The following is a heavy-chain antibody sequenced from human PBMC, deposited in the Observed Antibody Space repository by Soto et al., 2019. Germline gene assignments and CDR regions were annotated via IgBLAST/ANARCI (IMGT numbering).Heavy chain of an antibody. Sequence: GGSLRLSCAASGFTFSSSEMYWVRQAPGKGLEWVSYIHPSGQPIFYADSVKGRFTISRDNAKNSLYLQMSSLRAEDSALYYCVREDGKVGTNSAFDYWGLGALGTVSS. CDR1: GFTFSSSE. D-gene: IGHD1-26*01. CDR2: IHPSGQPI. J-gene: IGHJ4*02. V-gene: IGHV3-48*03. CDR3: VREDGKVGTNSAFDY.